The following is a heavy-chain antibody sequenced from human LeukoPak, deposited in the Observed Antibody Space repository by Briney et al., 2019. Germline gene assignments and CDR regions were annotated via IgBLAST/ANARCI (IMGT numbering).Heavy chain of an antibody. CDR1: GFTFSSYG. Sequence: GGSLRLSCAASGFTFSSYGMSWVRQAPGKGLEWVSVISGSGGSPYYADSVKGRFTISRDNSKNTLYLQMNSLRAEDTAVYYCAKDSSSMWFGELFNYYYYMDVWGKGTTVTISS. D-gene: IGHD3-10*01. CDR3: AKDSSSMWFGELFNYYYYMDV. CDR2: ISGSGGSP. J-gene: IGHJ6*03. V-gene: IGHV3-23*01.